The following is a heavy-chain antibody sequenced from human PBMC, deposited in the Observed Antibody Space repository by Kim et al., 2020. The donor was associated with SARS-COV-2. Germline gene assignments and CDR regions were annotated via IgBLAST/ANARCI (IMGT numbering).Heavy chain of an antibody. CDR1: GFTFSSYG. CDR2: ISYDGSNK. CDR3: AKGTTLEPIRYYYYYGMDV. J-gene: IGHJ6*02. D-gene: IGHD3-9*01. Sequence: GGSLRLSCAASGFTFSSYGMHWVRQAPGKGLEWVAVISYDGSNKYYADSVKGRFTISRDNSKNTLYLQMNSLRAEDTAVYYCAKGTTLEPIRYYYYYGMDVWGQGTTVTVSS. V-gene: IGHV3-30*18.